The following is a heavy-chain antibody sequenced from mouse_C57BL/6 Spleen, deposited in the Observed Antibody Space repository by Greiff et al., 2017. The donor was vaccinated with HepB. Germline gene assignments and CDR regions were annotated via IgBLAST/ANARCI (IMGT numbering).Heavy chain of an antibody. CDR3: ARERVYDYDEKGAMDY. CDR1: GCTFTSYW. J-gene: IGHJ4*01. V-gene: IGHV1-7*01. Sequence: QVQLQQSGAELAKPGASVQLSCKASGCTFTSYWMHWVNQRPGQGLEWIGYINPSSGYTKYNQKFKDKATLTADKSSSTDYMQLSSLTYEDSAVYYCARERVYDYDEKGAMDYWGQGTSVTVSS. CDR2: INPSSGYT. D-gene: IGHD2-4*01.